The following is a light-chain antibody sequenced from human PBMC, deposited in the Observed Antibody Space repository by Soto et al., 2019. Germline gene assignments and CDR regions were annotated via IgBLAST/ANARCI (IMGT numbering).Light chain of an antibody. CDR3: GTWDSSLSELYV. J-gene: IGLJ1*01. CDR2: ENN. V-gene: IGLV1-51*02. CDR1: SSNIGNNY. Sequence: QSVLTQPPSVSAAPGQKVTISCSGSSSNIGNNYVSWYQQLPGTAPKLLIYENNKRPSGIPDRFSGSKSGTSATLGITGLQTGDEADYYCGTWDSSLSELYVFGTGTKVTVL.